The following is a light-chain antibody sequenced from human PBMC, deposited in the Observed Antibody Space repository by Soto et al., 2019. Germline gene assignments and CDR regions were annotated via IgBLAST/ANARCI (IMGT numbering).Light chain of an antibody. CDR1: SSDVGGYNY. CDR2: ELS. Sequence: QSALTQPASVSVSPGQSITISCTGTSSDVGGYNYVSWYQQQSGKAPKLMIHELSNRPSGVSNRFSGSKSGNTASLTISGLQAEDEADYYCSSYTSSRAYVFGIGTKVTVL. V-gene: IGLV2-14*01. J-gene: IGLJ1*01. CDR3: SSYTSSRAYV.